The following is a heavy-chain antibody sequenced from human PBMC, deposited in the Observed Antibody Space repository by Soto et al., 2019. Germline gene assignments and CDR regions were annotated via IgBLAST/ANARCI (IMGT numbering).Heavy chain of an antibody. V-gene: IGHV4-39*01. CDR2: IYYSGST. CDR3: ARHFYYYGSGSLEHFDY. D-gene: IGHD3-10*01. Sequence: SETLSLTCTVSGGSISSSSYYWGWIRQPPGKGLEWIGSIYYSGSTYYNPSLKSRVTISVDTSKNQFSLKLSSVTAADTAVYYCARHFYYYGSGSLEHFDYWGQGTLVTVSS. CDR1: GGSISSSSYY. J-gene: IGHJ4*02.